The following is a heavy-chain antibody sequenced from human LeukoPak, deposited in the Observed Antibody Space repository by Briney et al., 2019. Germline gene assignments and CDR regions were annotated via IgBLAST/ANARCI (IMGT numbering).Heavy chain of an antibody. CDR3: ARDVPSKKYCSGGSCYPDYYFDY. D-gene: IGHD2-15*01. Sequence: SETLSLTCTVSGGSISSYYGSWMRQPRGKGVEWGGYIYYSGSTNSHPSLKSRVTISVHTSKTQFSLKLSPVPAPDTAVYYCARDVPSKKYCSGGSCYPDYYFDYWGQGTLVTVSS. CDR1: GGSISSYY. V-gene: IGHV4-59*01. J-gene: IGHJ4*02. CDR2: IYYSGST.